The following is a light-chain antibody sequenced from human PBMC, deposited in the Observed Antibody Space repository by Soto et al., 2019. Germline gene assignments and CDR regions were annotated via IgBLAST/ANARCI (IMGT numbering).Light chain of an antibody. CDR3: MQGPREPERYT. CDR1: QSLVYSDGNTY. J-gene: IGKJ2*01. V-gene: IGKV2-30*01. CDR2: KVS. Sequence: DVVMTQSPLSLPVTLGQPASISCRSSQSLVYSDGNTYLNWFQQRPGQSPRRLIYKVSNRDSGVPDRFSGSGSGTDFTLKISRVEAEDVGVYYCMQGPREPERYTFGQGTKLEIK.